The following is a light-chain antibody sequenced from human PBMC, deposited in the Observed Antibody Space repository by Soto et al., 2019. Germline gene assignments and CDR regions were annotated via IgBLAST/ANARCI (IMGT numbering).Light chain of an antibody. CDR1: QSFGNN. CDR2: GAS. J-gene: IGKJ4*01. CDR3: QQYRNWPLT. Sequence: EIWMTQSPATLSVSPGERPPLSCRASQSFGNNLAWYRQKSGQAPRPLIYGASTRATGIPARFSGSGSGTEFTLTIDSLQSDDFAVYLCQQYRNWPLTFGGGTKVEIK. V-gene: IGKV3-15*01.